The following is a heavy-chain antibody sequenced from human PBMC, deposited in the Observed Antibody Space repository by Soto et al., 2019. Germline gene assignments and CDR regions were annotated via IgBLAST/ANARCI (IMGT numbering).Heavy chain of an antibody. CDR3: ARDVAAAGTHDYFDY. Sequence: QVQLQESGPGLVKPSGTLSLTCAVSGGSISSSNWWSWVRQPPGKGLEWIGEIYHSGSTNYNPSLKSRVTISVDQSKNQFSLKLSSVTAADTAVYYCARDVAAAGTHDYFDYWGQGTLVTVSS. J-gene: IGHJ4*02. V-gene: IGHV4-4*02. CDR2: IYHSGST. D-gene: IGHD6-13*01. CDR1: GGSISSSNW.